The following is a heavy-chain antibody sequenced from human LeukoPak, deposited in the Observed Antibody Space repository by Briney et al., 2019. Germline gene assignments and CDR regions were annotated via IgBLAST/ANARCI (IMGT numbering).Heavy chain of an antibody. V-gene: IGHV3-23*01. CDR1: GFTFSTYT. Sequence: GGSLRLSCAASGFTFSTYTMAWVRQAPGGELEWVSAISGSGGSTYYADSVKGRFTISRDNSKNTLYLQMNSLRAEDTAVYYCAKYDSSGYYRGSVGSDALDIWGQGTMVTVSS. D-gene: IGHD3-22*01. J-gene: IGHJ3*02. CDR3: AKYDSSGYYRGSVGSDALDI. CDR2: ISGSGGST.